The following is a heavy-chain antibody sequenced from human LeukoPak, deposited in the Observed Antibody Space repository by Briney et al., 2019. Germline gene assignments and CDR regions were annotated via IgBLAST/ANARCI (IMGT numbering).Heavy chain of an antibody. Sequence: GESLKISCKGSGYSFTSYWIGWVRQMPGKGLEWMGIIYPGDSDTRYSPSFQGQVTISADKSISTAYLQWSSLKASGTAMYYCARLTSLDCSSSSCSLDYFDYWGQGTLVTVSS. V-gene: IGHV5-51*01. CDR1: GYSFTSYW. J-gene: IGHJ4*02. CDR2: IYPGDSDT. CDR3: ARLTSLDCSSSSCSLDYFDY. D-gene: IGHD2-2*01.